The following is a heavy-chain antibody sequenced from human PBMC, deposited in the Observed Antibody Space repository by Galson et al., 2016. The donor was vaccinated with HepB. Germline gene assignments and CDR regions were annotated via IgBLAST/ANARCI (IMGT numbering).Heavy chain of an antibody. V-gene: IGHV3-43*01. Sequence: SLRLSCAASGFTFDDYTMHWVRQAPGKGLEWVSLISSDGHRTYYADSVKGRFTISRDNNKNSLYLQMNSLRTEDSAVYYCAKDMKDRPFYYYPMDVWGQGTTVTVSS. J-gene: IGHJ6*02. D-gene: IGHD3-22*01. CDR2: ISSDGHRT. CDR3: AKDMKDRPFYYYPMDV. CDR1: GFTFDDYT.